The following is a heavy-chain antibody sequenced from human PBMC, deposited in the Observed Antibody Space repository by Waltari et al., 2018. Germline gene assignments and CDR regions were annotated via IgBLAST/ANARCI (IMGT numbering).Heavy chain of an antibody. V-gene: IGHV3-23*01. CDR3: ARSSGSQGFDP. CDR1: GLTFRGYA. CDR2: ISGSSGST. J-gene: IGHJ5*02. D-gene: IGHD1-26*01. Sequence: EVQLLESGGGLVQPGGSLRLYCAAYGLTFRGYAISWARQAPGKGLEWVSAISGSSGSTYYADSVKGRFTISRDNSKNTLYLQMNSLRAEDTAVYYCARSSGSQGFDPWGQGTLVTVSS.